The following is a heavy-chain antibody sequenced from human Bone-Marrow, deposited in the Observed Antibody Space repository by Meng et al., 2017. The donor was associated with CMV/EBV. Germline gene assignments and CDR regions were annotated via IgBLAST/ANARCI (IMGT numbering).Heavy chain of an antibody. CDR1: GGSISSSSYY. J-gene: IGHJ5*02. Sequence: SETLSLTCTVSGGSISSSSYYWGWIRQPPGKGLEWIGSIYYSGSTYYNPSLKSRVTISVDTSKNQFSLKLSSVTAADTAVYYCASIQLWFIAHWFDPWGQGTLVTVSS. CDR3: ASIQLWFIAHWFDP. CDR2: IYYSGST. V-gene: IGHV4-39*07. D-gene: IGHD5-18*01.